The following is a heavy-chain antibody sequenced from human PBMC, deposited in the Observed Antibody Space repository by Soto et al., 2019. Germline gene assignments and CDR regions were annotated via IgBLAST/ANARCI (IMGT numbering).Heavy chain of an antibody. D-gene: IGHD3-10*01. J-gene: IGHJ6*02. CDR3: ARGRVTMVRGVNSGGYYYGMDV. CDR2: IYYSGST. V-gene: IGHV4-31*03. Sequence: SETLSLTCTVSGGSISSGGYYWSWIRQHPGKGLEWIGYIYYSGSTYYNPSLKSRVTISVDTSKNQFSLKLGSVTAADTAVYYCARGRVTMVRGVNSGGYYYGMDVWGQGTTVTVSS. CDR1: GGSISSGGYY.